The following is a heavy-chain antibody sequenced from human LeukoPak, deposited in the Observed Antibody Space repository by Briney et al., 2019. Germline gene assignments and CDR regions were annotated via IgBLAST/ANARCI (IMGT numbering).Heavy chain of an antibody. Sequence: ASVKFSCKASGYTFTSYDINWVRQATGQRLEWLGWMHPNSGNAGYAKRFQGRGAMTRNTSISTAYMELSSLRSEDTAVYYCARSYDSSGYYYKEDSFYYWGQGTLVTVSS. D-gene: IGHD3-22*01. V-gene: IGHV1-8*01. CDR1: GYTFTSYD. CDR2: MHPNSGNA. J-gene: IGHJ4*02. CDR3: ARSYDSSGYYYKEDSFYY.